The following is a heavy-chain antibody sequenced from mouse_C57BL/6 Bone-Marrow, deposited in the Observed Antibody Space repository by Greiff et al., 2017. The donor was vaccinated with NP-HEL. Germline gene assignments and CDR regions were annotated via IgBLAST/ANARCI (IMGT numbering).Heavy chain of an antibody. CDR1: GYTFTSYG. D-gene: IGHD2-4*01. J-gene: IGHJ2*01. CDR2: IYPRSGNT. Sequence: QVQLKESGAELARPGASVKLSCKASGYTFTSYGISWVKQRTGQGLEWIGEIYPRSGNTYYNEKLKGKATLTADKSSSTAYMELRSLTSEDSAVYFCARRDYDVGYFDYWGQGTTLTVSS. V-gene: IGHV1-81*01. CDR3: ARRDYDVGYFDY.